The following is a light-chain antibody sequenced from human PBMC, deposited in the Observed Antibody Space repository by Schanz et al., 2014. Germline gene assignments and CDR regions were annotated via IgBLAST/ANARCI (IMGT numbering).Light chain of an antibody. J-gene: IGKJ3*01. Sequence: EIVLTQSPATLSLSPGERATLSCRASQSVRSNFLAWFQQKPGQAPRLLIFGAYSRATGVPDRFSGSGSESETDFTLTISRLEPEDFAVYYCHQYGISPFTFGPGTKVDIK. CDR1: QSVRSNF. V-gene: IGKV3-20*01. CDR2: GAY. CDR3: HQYGISPFT.